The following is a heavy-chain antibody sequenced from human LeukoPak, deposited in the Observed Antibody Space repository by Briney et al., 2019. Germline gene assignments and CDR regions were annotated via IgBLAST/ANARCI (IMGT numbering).Heavy chain of an antibody. Sequence: SETLSLTCSVSGGSIGTYFWTWIRQPPGKGLVWLGYNSYSGGANYNPSLKGRLTISLDPSNNQFSLRLSSMTAADTAVYYCARDSGYDYGRVYFDLWGQGTLVTVSS. CDR1: GGSIGTYF. J-gene: IGHJ4*02. D-gene: IGHD4/OR15-4a*01. V-gene: IGHV4-59*01. CDR3: ARDSGYDYGRVYFDL. CDR2: NSYSGGA.